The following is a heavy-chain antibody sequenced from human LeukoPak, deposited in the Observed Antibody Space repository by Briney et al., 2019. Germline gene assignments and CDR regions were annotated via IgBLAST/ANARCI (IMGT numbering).Heavy chain of an antibody. D-gene: IGHD6-19*01. CDR2: IIPMFGTA. J-gene: IGHJ4*02. CDR3: ATWGSGWYYHFDY. V-gene: IGHV1-69*13. Sequence: SVKVSCKASRGTFSSYAISWVRQAPGQGLEWMGGIIPMFGTANYAQKFQGRVTITADESTSTAYMELSSLRSEDTAVYYCATWGSGWYYHFDYWGQGTLVTVSS. CDR1: RGTFSSYA.